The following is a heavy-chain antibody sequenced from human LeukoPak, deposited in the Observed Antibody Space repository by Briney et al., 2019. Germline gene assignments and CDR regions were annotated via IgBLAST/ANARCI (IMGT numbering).Heavy chain of an antibody. D-gene: IGHD5-18*01. J-gene: IGHJ4*02. CDR3: ARDRGYNYGLLEIDY. CDR2: ISSSSSYI. Sequence: PGGSLRLSCAASGFTFSSYSMNWVRQAPGKGLEWVSSISSSSSYIDYADSVKGRFTISRDNAKNSLYLQMNSLRAEDTAVYYCARDRGYNYGLLEIDYWGQGTLVTVSS. V-gene: IGHV3-21*01. CDR1: GFTFSSYS.